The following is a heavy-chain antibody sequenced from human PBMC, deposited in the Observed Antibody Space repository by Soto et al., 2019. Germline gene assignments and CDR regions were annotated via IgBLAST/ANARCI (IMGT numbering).Heavy chain of an antibody. V-gene: IGHV3-30*03. Sequence: GGSLRLSCAASGFTFSSYGIHWVRQAPGKGLEWVAVISYDGRNKQYADSVKGRFTIARDNSKNTLYLQMNSLRTEDTAVYYCARDDEGGSHCVLGYWGQGTLVTVSS. CDR3: ARDDEGGSHCVLGY. D-gene: IGHD3-10*01. J-gene: IGHJ4*02. CDR1: GFTFSSYG. CDR2: ISYDGRNK.